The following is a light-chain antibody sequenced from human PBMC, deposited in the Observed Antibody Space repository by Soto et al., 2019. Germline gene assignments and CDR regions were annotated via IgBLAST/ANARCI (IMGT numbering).Light chain of an antibody. CDR3: QQFNSYPHA. CDR1: QGISSA. Sequence: VQLTQSPSSLSASLGDRFAMTCLASQGISSALAWYQQRPGKAPKLLIYAASTLQSGVPSRFSGSGSGTDFTLTISSLQPEDFATYYCQQFNSYPHAFGGGTKVDI. J-gene: IGKJ4*01. CDR2: AAS. V-gene: IGKV1-13*02.